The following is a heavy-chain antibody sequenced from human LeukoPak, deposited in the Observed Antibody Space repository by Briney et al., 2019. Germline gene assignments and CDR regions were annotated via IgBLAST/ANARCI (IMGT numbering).Heavy chain of an antibody. V-gene: IGHV1-69*05. Sequence: SVKVSCKASGGTFSSYAINWVRQAPGQGPEWMGGIIPIFGRANYAQKLQGRVTMTTDESTSTAYMELSSLRSEDTAVYYCARVFARSGEISGSYFYYWGQGTLVTVSS. J-gene: IGHJ4*02. CDR2: IIPIFGRA. CDR1: GGTFSSYA. CDR3: ARVFARSGEISGSYFYY. D-gene: IGHD1-26*01.